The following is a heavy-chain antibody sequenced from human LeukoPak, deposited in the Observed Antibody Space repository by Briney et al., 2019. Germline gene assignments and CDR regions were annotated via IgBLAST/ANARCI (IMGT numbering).Heavy chain of an antibody. CDR1: GYSFTRHY. V-gene: IGHV1-46*01. D-gene: IGHD3-16*02. CDR3: ARDNSVGDIAWWFDP. Sequence: GASVKVSCKASGYSFTRHYMHWVRQSPGQGLEWLGLINPTGTSRLYARKFQGRVTMTRDMSTTTDYLEWSSLIPEDTAVYYCARDNSVGDIAWWFDPWGQGTLVTVSS. CDR2: INPTGTSR. J-gene: IGHJ5*02.